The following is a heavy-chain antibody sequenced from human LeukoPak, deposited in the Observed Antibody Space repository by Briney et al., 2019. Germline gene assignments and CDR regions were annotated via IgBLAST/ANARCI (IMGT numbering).Heavy chain of an antibody. CDR1: GGSFSGYY. Sequence: SETLSLTCAVYGGSFSGYYWSWIRQPPGKGLEWIGEINHSGSTNYNPSLKGRVTISVDTSKNQFSLKLSSVTAADTAVYYCARGSTVTKSKYYFDCWGQGTLVTASS. J-gene: IGHJ4*02. D-gene: IGHD4-17*01. CDR2: INHSGST. CDR3: ARGSTVTKSKYYFDC. V-gene: IGHV4-34*01.